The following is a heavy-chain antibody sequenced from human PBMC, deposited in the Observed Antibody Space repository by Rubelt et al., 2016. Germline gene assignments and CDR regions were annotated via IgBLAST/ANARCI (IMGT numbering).Heavy chain of an antibody. J-gene: IGHJ6*02. CDR3: ARGRELYYYGMDV. CDR2: IYSGGST. V-gene: IGHV3-53*01. D-gene: IGHD1-7*01. Sequence: SGFTVSNNYMSWVRQAPGKGLEWVSVIYSGGSTYYADSVKGRFTISRDNSKNTLYLQMNSLRAEDTAVYYCARGRELYYYGMDVWGQGTTVTVSS. CDR1: GFTVSNNY.